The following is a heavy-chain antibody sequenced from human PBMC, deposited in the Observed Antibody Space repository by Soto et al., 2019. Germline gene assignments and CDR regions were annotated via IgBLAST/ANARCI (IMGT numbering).Heavy chain of an antibody. CDR2: ITESGSST. Sequence: DVQVLESGGGLVQPGGSLRLSCAASGFTFRKYAMTWVRQAPGQGLEYVSSITESGSSTYYADSVKGRFTISRDNSKNTLYLQMNSLRADDAAVYYCAKDVVGRGVNSWGQGTLVTVSS. CDR3: AKDVVGRGVNS. CDR1: GFTFRKYA. V-gene: IGHV3-23*01. D-gene: IGHD2-8*01. J-gene: IGHJ4*02.